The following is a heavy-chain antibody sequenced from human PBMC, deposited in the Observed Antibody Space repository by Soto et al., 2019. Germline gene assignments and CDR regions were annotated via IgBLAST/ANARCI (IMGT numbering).Heavy chain of an antibody. V-gene: IGHV6-1*01. J-gene: IGHJ3*02. CDR3: ARERGFLSEDLYI. CDR1: GDIVFSNTAT. Sequence: SQTLSLTCAISGDIVFSNTATWNWIRQSPSRGLEWLGRTYYRSQWHNDYAESVKSRITINPDTSKNQFSLQLNSVTPEDTAVYYCARERGFLSEDLYIWGRGTMATVSS. CDR2: TYYRSQWHN. D-gene: IGHD3-10*01.